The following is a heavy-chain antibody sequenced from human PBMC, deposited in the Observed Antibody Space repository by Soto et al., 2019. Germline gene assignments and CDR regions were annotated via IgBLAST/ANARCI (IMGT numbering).Heavy chain of an antibody. J-gene: IGHJ4*02. CDR1: GGTFSSYA. Sequence: EASVKVSCKASGGTFSSYAISWVRQAPGQGLEWMGGIIPIFGTANYAQKFQGRVTITADESTSTAYMELSSLRSEDTAVYYCARDARIAAAGDSWGQGTLVTVSS. D-gene: IGHD6-13*01. V-gene: IGHV1-69*13. CDR2: IIPIFGTA. CDR3: ARDARIAAAGDS.